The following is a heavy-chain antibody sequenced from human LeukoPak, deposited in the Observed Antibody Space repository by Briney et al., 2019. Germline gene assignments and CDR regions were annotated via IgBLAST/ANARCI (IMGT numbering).Heavy chain of an antibody. CDR3: EIIAAEQYVKDFDS. D-gene: IGHD6-13*01. CDR2: ISGSGGST. CDR1: GFIYSSYA. V-gene: IGHV3-23*01. Sequence: PGGSLRLSCASSGFIYSSYAMSWVRQAPGKGLEWVSAISGSGGSTYYADSVKGRFTISRDNSKNTLYLQMNSLRAEDTAVYYCEIIAAEQYVKDFDSGGQGTLVTVSS. J-gene: IGHJ4*02.